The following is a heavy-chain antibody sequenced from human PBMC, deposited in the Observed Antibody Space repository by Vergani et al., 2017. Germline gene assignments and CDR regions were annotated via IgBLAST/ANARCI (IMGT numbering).Heavy chain of an antibody. D-gene: IGHD6-19*01. CDR3: AKDSGYSSGWYVFDY. Sequence: EVQLLESGGGLVQPGGSLRLSCAASGFTFSTYAMSWVRQAPGKGLEWVSGISGSGGSTYYADSVKGRFTISRDNSKNTLYLQVNSLRAEDTAVYYCAKDSGYSSGWYVFDYWGQGTLVTVSS. CDR1: GFTFSTYA. V-gene: IGHV3-23*01. CDR2: ISGSGGST. J-gene: IGHJ4*02.